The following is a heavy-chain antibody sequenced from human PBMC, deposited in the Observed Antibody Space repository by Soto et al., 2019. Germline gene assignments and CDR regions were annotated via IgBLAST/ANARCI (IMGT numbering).Heavy chain of an antibody. J-gene: IGHJ6*03. CDR1: GYTLTSYD. D-gene: IGHD3-3*01. CDR2: MNPNSGNT. CDR3: ASSSYDFWSGPPPGGYYYMDV. V-gene: IGHV1-8*01. Sequence: ASVKVSCTASGYTLTSYDINCVRQATGQGLEWMGWMNPNSGNTGYAQKFQGRVTMTRNTSISTAYMELSSLRSEDTAVYYCASSSYDFWSGPPPGGYYYMDVWGKGTTVTVSS.